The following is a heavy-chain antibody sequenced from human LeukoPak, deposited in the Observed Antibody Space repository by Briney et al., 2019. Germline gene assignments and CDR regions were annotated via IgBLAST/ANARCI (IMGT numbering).Heavy chain of an antibody. CDR3: AKDKAPYGFDAFDI. J-gene: IGHJ3*02. Sequence: GGSLRLSCAASGFTFDDYAMHWVRQAPGKGLEWDSGISWNSGSIGYADSVKGRFTISRDNAKNSLYLQMNSLRAEDTALYYCAKDKAPYGFDAFDIWGQGTMVTVSS. CDR2: ISWNSGSI. CDR1: GFTFDDYA. D-gene: IGHD4-17*01. V-gene: IGHV3-9*01.